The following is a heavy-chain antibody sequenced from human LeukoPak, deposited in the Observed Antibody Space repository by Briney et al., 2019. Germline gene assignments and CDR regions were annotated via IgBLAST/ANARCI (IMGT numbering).Heavy chain of an antibody. V-gene: IGHV3-23*01. CDR1: GFTFSTYA. Sequence: GRTLRLSCTASGFTFSTYAMTWVRQAPGKGLDWVSSISGSGDRTYVAHSVKGRFTISRDNSKNTLYLQMNSLRADDTALYHCARDSGSYLQPTDYWGQGALVTVS. CDR2: ISGSGDRT. J-gene: IGHJ4*02. D-gene: IGHD1-26*01. CDR3: ARDSGSYLQPTDY.